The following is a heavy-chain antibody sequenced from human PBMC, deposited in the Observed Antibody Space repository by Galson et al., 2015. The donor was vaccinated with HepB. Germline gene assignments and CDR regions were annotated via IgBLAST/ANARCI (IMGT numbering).Heavy chain of an antibody. D-gene: IGHD3-10*01. CDR3: ARDSYYYGSGSYRFDY. J-gene: IGHJ4*02. CDR2: IKSGDST. Sequence: SLRLSCAVSGFTVSSYAMSWVRQAPGKGLEWVSGIKSGDSTYYADSVKGRFTISRDNAKNSLYLQMNSLRAEDTAVYYCARDSYYYGSGSYRFDYWGQGTLVTVSS. CDR1: GFTVSSYA. V-gene: IGHV3-23*01.